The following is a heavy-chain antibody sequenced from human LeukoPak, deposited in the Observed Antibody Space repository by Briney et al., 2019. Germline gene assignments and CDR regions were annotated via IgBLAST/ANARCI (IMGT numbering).Heavy chain of an antibody. V-gene: IGHV4-59*08. CDR3: ARLDGGSYRFDY. D-gene: IGHD1-26*01. Sequence: PSETLSLTCTVSGGSIASYFWSWIRQPPGKGLEYIGYFYYSGSTKYNPSLKSRVTISVDASKNQFSLKLSSVTAADTAVYYCARLDGGSYRFDYWGQGTLVTVSS. CDR2: FYYSGST. J-gene: IGHJ4*02. CDR1: GGSIASYF.